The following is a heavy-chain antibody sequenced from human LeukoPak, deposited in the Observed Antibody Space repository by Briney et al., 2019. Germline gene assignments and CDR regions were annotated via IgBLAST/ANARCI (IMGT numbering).Heavy chain of an antibody. CDR2: IYSTGGT. D-gene: IGHD3-9*01. V-gene: IGHV4-59*01. Sequence: PSETLSLTCTVSGGSISSYYWSWIRQPPGKGLEWIGYIYSTGGTNYNPSLKSRVTISVDTSKNQFSLNLSSVTAADTAVYYCARDRLRYLVHEGYDNWGQGTLVTVSS. CDR1: GGSISSYY. J-gene: IGHJ4*02. CDR3: ARDRLRYLVHEGYDN.